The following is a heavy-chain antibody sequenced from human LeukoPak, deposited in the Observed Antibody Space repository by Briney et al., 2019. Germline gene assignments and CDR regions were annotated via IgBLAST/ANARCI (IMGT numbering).Heavy chain of an antibody. CDR2: INRGATYI. Sequence: SGGSLRLSCTVSEFTFSSYSMNWVRQARGKGLEWVASINRGATYIYYADSMKGRFTISRDDAKSSLYLQMNSLRAEDTAVYYCVRLRRNSDSSGYYYYYDYWGQGILVTVSS. CDR1: EFTFSSYS. CDR3: VRLRRNSDSSGYYYYYDY. J-gene: IGHJ4*02. D-gene: IGHD3-22*01. V-gene: IGHV3-21*01.